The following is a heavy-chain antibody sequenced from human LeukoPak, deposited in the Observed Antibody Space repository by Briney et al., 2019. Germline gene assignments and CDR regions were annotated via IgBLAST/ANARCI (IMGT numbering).Heavy chain of an antibody. CDR2: IKQDGSEK. CDR3: ARARTRGYSGYGEGY. V-gene: IGHV3-7*03. D-gene: IGHD5-12*01. CDR1: GFTFSSYW. Sequence: GGSLRLSCGASGFTFSSYWMSWVRQAPGKGLEWVANIKQDGSEKYYVDSVKGRFTISRDNAKNSLYLQMNSLRAEDTAVYYCARARTRGYSGYGEGYWGQGTLVTVSS. J-gene: IGHJ4*02.